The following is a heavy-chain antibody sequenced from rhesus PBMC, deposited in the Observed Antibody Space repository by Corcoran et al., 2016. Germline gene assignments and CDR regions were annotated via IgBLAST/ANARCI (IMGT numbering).Heavy chain of an antibody. D-gene: IGHD5-24*01. CDR2: ITYSGST. V-gene: IGHV4-122*02. CDR3: ARDLLIQWVHGRRVVY. CDR1: GGSISSGYYY. J-gene: IGHJ4*01. Sequence: QVQLQESGPGLVKPSETLSLTCAVSGGSISSGYYYWSWIRQPPGKGLEWIGYITYSGSTSYNPSLKSRVTISRDTSKNQFSLKLSSVTAADTAVYYCARDLLIQWVHGRRVVYWGQGVLVTVSS.